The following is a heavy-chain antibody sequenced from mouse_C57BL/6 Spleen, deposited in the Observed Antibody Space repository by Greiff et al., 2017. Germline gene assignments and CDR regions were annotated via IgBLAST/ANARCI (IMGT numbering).Heavy chain of an antibody. D-gene: IGHD2-4*01. J-gene: IGHJ3*01. V-gene: IGHV1-59*01. CDR3: ARDGDYDYDGVAY. Sequence: QVQLQQPGAELVRPGPSVKLSCKASGYTFTSYWMPWVKPRPGQGLEWIGVLDPSDSSTNYHQTFQGKATLTVDTSSSTAYMQLSSLTAEDEAVYYWARDGDYDYDGVAYGGQGTRVTVSA. CDR1: GYTFTSYW. CDR2: LDPSDSST.